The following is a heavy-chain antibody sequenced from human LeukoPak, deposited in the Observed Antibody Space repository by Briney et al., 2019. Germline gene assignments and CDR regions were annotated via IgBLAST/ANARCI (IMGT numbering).Heavy chain of an antibody. Sequence: PGGSLRLSCAASGFTFSSYEMNWVRQAPGKGLEWVSYISSSGSTIYYADSVKGRFTISRDNAKNSLYLQMNSLRAEDTAVYYCARYSGYKIFSVYPPPGYFVSGGEGTPVTASP. J-gene: IGHJ4*02. V-gene: IGHV3-48*03. CDR1: GFTFSSYE. CDR2: ISSSGSTI. D-gene: IGHD3-9*01. CDR3: ARYSGYKIFSVYPPPGYFVS.